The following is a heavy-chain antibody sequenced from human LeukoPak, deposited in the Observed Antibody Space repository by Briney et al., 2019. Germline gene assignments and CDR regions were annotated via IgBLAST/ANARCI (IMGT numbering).Heavy chain of an antibody. D-gene: IGHD6-13*01. CDR3: ARALYSSSWYDY. J-gene: IGHJ4*02. Sequence: ASVKVSCKASGGTFSSYAISWVRQAPGQGLEWMGWISAYNGNTNYAQKPQGRVTMTTDTSTSTAYMELRSLRSDDTAVYYCARALYSSSWYDYWGQGTLVTVSS. CDR2: ISAYNGNT. CDR1: GGTFSSYA. V-gene: IGHV1-18*01.